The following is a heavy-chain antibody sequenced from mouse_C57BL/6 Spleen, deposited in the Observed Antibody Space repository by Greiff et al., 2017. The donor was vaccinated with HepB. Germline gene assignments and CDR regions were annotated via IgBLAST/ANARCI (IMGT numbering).Heavy chain of an antibody. V-gene: IGHV3-6*01. Sequence: ESGPGLVKPSQSLSLTCSVTGYSITSGYYWNWIRQFPGNKLEWMGYISYDGSNNYNPSLKNRISITRDTSKNQFFLKLNSVTTEDTATYYCAREDYDRRGFAYWGQGTLVTVSA. J-gene: IGHJ3*01. D-gene: IGHD2-4*01. CDR3: AREDYDRRGFAY. CDR1: GYSITSGYY. CDR2: ISYDGSN.